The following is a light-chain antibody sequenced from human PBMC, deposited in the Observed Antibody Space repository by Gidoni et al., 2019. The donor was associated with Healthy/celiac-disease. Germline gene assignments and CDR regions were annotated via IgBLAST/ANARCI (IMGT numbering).Light chain of an antibody. CDR1: QSVSSY. V-gene: IGKV3-15*01. CDR2: GAS. Sequence: EIVMPSSPATLSVAPGERATLSCRASQSVSSYLAWYQQTPGQAPRLLIYGASTRATGIPARFSGSGSGTEFTLTISSLQPEDFAVYYCQQHNNWPRTFGQXTKVEIK. J-gene: IGKJ1*01. CDR3: QQHNNWPRT.